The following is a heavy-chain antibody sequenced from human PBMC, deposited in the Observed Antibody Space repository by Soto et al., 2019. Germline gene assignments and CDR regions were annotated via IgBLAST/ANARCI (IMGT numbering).Heavy chain of an antibody. CDR2: IHGGGGAT. J-gene: IGHJ2*01. D-gene: IGHD1-1*01. Sequence: EVQLLESGGGLVQPGGSLRLSCAASGFTFSAYAMRWVRQAPGKGLEWVSTIHGGGGATHYADSVKGRFTISRDDSKNTLYALMNSVRAEDTAVYDCAKFEGHPLEDWCLDWWGCGTLVTVSS. CDR1: GFTFSAYA. V-gene: IGHV3-23*01. CDR3: AKFEGHPLEDWCLDW.